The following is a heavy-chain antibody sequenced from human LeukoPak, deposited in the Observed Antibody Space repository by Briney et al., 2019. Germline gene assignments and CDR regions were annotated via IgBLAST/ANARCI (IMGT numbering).Heavy chain of an antibody. D-gene: IGHD6-13*01. CDR1: GGSISSYY. CDR2: IYYSGST. CDR3: AKFSQGVFGWFDP. V-gene: IGHV4-59*01. Sequence: SETLSLTCTVSGGSISSYYWSWIRQPPGKGLEWIGYIYYSGSTNYNPSLKSRVTISVDTSKNQFSLKLSSVTAADTAVYYCAKFSQGVFGWFDPWGQGTLVTVSS. J-gene: IGHJ5*02.